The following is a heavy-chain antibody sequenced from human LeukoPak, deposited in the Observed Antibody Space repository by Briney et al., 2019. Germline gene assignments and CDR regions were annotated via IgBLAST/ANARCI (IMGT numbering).Heavy chain of an antibody. D-gene: IGHD3-10*01. CDR1: GFTFSSYA. CDR2: ISGSGGST. CDR3: AKGGFGEFGLNWFDP. V-gene: IGHV3-23*01. Sequence: GGSLRLSCAASGFTFSSYAMSCVRQAPGKGLEWVSPISGSGGSTYYADSVKGRFTISRDNSKNTLYLQMNSLRAEDTAVYYCAKGGFGEFGLNWFDPWGQGTLVTVSS. J-gene: IGHJ5*02.